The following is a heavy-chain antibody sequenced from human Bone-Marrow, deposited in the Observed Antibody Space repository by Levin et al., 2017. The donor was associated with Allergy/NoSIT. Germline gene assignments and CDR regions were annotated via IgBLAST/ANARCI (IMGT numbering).Heavy chain of an antibody. CDR3: AKVRGGQDGCDI. V-gene: IGHV3-23*01. CDR2: ISGSDDST. J-gene: IGHJ3*02. D-gene: IGHD3-16*01. Sequence: PGGSLRLSCAASGFVFSSSAMSWVRQAPGKGLEWVSSISGSDDSTYYTDSVKGRLTISRDNSKNTIYLQMNNLRADDTAVYYCAKVRGGQDGCDIWGQGAMVAV. CDR1: GFVFSSSA.